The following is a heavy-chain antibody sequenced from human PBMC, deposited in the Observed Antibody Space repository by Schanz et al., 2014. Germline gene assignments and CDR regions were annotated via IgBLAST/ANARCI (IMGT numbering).Heavy chain of an antibody. CDR1: GGTFSSYT. J-gene: IGHJ4*02. Sequence: QVQLVQSEAEVKKPGSSVKVSCKASGGTFSSYTISWVRQAPGQGLEWMGRIISILGIANYAQKFQGRVTITADKSTFTAYMDVSSLRSEDTAVYYCASSGAGYSSSWDFDYWGQGTLVDVSS. D-gene: IGHD6-13*01. CDR2: IISILGIA. CDR3: ASSGAGYSSSWDFDY. V-gene: IGHV1-69*02.